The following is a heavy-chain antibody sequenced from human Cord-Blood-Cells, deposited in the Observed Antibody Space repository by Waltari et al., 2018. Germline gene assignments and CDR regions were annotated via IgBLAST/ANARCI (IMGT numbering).Heavy chain of an antibody. D-gene: IGHD3-3*01. CDR3: AEANKPGIWSGYTFDY. V-gene: IGHV3-23*01. CDR1: GYTLTSYA. J-gene: IGHJ4*02. CDR2: ISDSGGST. Sequence: EVQLLASGGRLVQPGGYLRPSCAASGYTLTSYALSWVRKAPGNELEWASAISDSGGSTYYADSVKGRFTISRGNSKNTLYLQMNRLRAEDTAVYYCAEANKPGIWSGYTFDYWGQGTLVTVSS.